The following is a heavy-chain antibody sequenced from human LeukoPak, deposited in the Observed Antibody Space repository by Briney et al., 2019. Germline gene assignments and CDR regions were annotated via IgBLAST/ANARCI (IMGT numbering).Heavy chain of an antibody. CDR1: GYTFTSYG. CDR3: ARLGGVRYFDWLLPYFDY. D-gene: IGHD3-9*01. Sequence: ASVKVSCKASGYTFTSYGISWVRQAPGQGLEWMGWISAYNGNTNYAQKLQGRVTMTTDTSTSTAYMELRSLRSDDTAVYYCARLGGVRYFDWLLPYFDYWGQGTLVTVSS. J-gene: IGHJ4*02. CDR2: ISAYNGNT. V-gene: IGHV1-18*01.